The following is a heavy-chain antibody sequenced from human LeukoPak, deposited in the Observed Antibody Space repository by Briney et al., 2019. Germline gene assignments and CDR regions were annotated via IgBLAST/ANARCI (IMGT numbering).Heavy chain of an antibody. V-gene: IGHV3-74*01. J-gene: IGHJ4*02. CDR2: INSDGSWT. CDR1: GNYW. Sequence: PGGSLRLSCAASGNYWMHWVGQAPGKGLVWVSHINSDGSWTGYADSVKGRFTISKDNAKNMVYLHMNSLRVDDTAVYYCVSFYETYWGRGTLVTVSS. D-gene: IGHD2-2*01. CDR3: VSFYETY.